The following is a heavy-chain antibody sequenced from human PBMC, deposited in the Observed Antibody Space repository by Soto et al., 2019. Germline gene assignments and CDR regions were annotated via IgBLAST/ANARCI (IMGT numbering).Heavy chain of an antibody. V-gene: IGHV1-3*05. CDR2: INGGNGDT. D-gene: IGHD6-19*01. J-gene: IGHJ4*02. CDR1: GYSFTSYA. CDR3: AREGAVAAYFDY. Sequence: QVHLVQSGAEEKEPGASVKVSCKASGYSFTSYAMHWVRQAPGQRLEWMGWINGGNGDTKYSQKVQGRGNIIRETSANTAYMELSSLTSEDTAVYYCAREGAVAAYFDYWGQGTLVTVSS.